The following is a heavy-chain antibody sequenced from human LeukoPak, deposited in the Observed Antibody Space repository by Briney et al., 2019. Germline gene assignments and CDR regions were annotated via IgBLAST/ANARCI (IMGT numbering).Heavy chain of an antibody. V-gene: IGHV3-48*01. J-gene: IGHJ4*02. CDR3: AKVSYGQISWNDGVDY. D-gene: IGHD1-1*01. CDR2: ISSSSSTI. Sequence: PGGSLRLSCAASGFTFSSYSMNWVRQAPGKGLEWVSYISSSSSTIYYADSVKGRFTISRDNSKNTLYLQMNSLRAEDTAVYYCAKVSYGQISWNDGVDYWGQGTLVTVSS. CDR1: GFTFSSYS.